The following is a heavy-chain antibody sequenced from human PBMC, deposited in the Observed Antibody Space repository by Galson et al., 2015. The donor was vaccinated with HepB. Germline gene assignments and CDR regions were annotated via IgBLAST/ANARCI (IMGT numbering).Heavy chain of an antibody. CDR2: IIPILGIA. CDR3: ASEDTAMVLRDY. V-gene: IGHV1-69*10. CDR1: GGTFSSYT. Sequence: SCKASGGTFSSYTISWVRQAPGQGLEWMGGIIPILGIANYAQKFQGRVTITADESTSTAYMELSSLRSEDTAVYYCASEDTAMVLRDYWGQGTLVTVSS. J-gene: IGHJ4*02. D-gene: IGHD5-18*01.